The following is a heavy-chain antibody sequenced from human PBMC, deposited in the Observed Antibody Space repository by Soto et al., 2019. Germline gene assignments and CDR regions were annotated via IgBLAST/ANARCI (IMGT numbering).Heavy chain of an antibody. CDR1: GFTFISYA. V-gene: IGHV3-30-3*01. CDR2: TSYDGSSK. CDR3: ARARGFRHGSNLPFDY. D-gene: IGHD5-18*01. Sequence: QVQLVESGGGLVQPGRSLRLSCAASGFTFISYALHWVRQAPGKGLEWVAVTSYDGSSKYYADSVKGRFTISRDNSRDTLDLQMDSLRGEDTAVYYCARARGFRHGSNLPFDYWGRGPLVTFSS. J-gene: IGHJ4*02.